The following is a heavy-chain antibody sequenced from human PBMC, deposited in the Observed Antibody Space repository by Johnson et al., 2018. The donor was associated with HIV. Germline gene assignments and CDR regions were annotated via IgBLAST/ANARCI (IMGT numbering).Heavy chain of an antibody. Sequence: QEKLVESGGGLVMPGGSLRVSCAASGFTFSDYYMAWIRQTPGKGLEWVSYITSSGATKYYADSVKGRFTISRDNTENLVYLQMNILSAEDTAVYYCARSAAEDIAEFGLIWEEPPAGRDAVDIWGQGTMVTVSS. CDR3: ARSAAEDIAEFGLIWEEPPAGRDAVDI. CDR1: GFTFSDYY. V-gene: IGHV3-11*04. D-gene: IGHD6-13*01. CDR2: ITSSGATK. J-gene: IGHJ3*02.